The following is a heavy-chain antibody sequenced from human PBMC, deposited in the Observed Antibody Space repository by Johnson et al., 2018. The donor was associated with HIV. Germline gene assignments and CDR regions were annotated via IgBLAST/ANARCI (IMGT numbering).Heavy chain of an antibody. D-gene: IGHD2-15*01. CDR2: ISYDGSI. CDR1: GFTFSTSV. CDR3: TGRDLLRAFDI. V-gene: IGHV3-30-3*01. Sequence: QVQLVESGGGVVQPGTSLRLSCAPSGFTFSTSVMHWVRRAPGKGLEWVAVISYDGSIGYADSVKGRFTISRDNAKNSLYLQMNSLRAEDAAVYYCTGRDLLRAFDIWGQGTMVTVSS. J-gene: IGHJ3*02.